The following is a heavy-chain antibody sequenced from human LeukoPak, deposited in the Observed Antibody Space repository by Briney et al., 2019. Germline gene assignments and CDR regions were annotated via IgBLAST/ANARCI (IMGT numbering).Heavy chain of an antibody. D-gene: IGHD3-22*01. Sequence: SETLSLTCTVSGGSISSYYWSWIRQPPGKGLEWIGYIYYSGSTNYNPSLKSRVTISVDTSKIQFSLKLSSVTAADTAVYYCARGDDSSGYYYDQYFQHWGQGTLVTVSS. CDR1: GGSISSYY. CDR2: IYYSGST. CDR3: ARGDDSSGYYYDQYFQH. V-gene: IGHV4-59*01. J-gene: IGHJ1*01.